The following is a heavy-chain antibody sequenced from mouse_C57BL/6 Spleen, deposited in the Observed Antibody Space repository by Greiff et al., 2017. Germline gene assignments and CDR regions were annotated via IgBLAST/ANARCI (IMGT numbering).Heavy chain of an antibody. V-gene: IGHV1-19*01. J-gene: IGHJ4*01. CDR3: ARKEAYFYAMDY. CDR1: GYTFTDYY. CDR2: INPYNGGT. Sequence: EVQLQQSGPVLVKPGASVKMSCKASGYTFTDYYMNWVKQSHGKSLEWIGVINPYNGGTSYNQKFKGKATLTVDKSSSTAYMELNSLTSEDSAVYYCARKEAYFYAMDYWGQGTSVTVSS. D-gene: IGHD2-10*01.